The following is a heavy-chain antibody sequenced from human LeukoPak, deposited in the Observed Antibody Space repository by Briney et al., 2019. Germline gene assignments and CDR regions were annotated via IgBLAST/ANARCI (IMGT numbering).Heavy chain of an antibody. J-gene: IGHJ5*02. D-gene: IGHD3-22*01. Sequence: ASVKVSCKASGGTFSSYAISWVRQAPGQGLEWMGGIIPIFGTANYAQKFQGRDTITADESTSTAYMELSSLRSEDTAVYYRARGPPYYDSSGYGGYWFDPWGQGTLVTVSS. CDR3: ARGPPYYDSSGYGGYWFDP. CDR2: IIPIFGTA. CDR1: GGTFSSYA. V-gene: IGHV1-69*01.